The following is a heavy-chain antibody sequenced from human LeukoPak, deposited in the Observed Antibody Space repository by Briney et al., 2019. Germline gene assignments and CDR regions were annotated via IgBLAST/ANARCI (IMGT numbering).Heavy chain of an antibody. J-gene: IGHJ5*02. CDR1: GLSLSTSGVG. V-gene: IGHV2-5*02. Sequence: SGPTLVKPTHTLTLTCTFSGLSLSTSGVGVGWIRQPPGKALEWLALIYWDDDKRYSPSLKSRLTITKDTSKNQVVLTMTNMDPVDTATYYCAPRRAAVAEGNWFDPWGQGTLVTVSS. CDR2: IYWDDDK. CDR3: APRRAAVAEGNWFDP. D-gene: IGHD6-19*01.